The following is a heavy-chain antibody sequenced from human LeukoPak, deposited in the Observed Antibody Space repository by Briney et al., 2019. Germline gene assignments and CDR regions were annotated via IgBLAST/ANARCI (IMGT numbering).Heavy chain of an antibody. Sequence: GRSLRLSCAASGFTFSSYAMHWVRQAPGKGLEWVAVISYDGSNKYYADSVKGRFTISRDNSKNTLYPQMNSLRAEDTAVYYCARERAGLYGDYVFDYWGQGTLVTVSS. D-gene: IGHD4-17*01. CDR1: GFTFSSYA. CDR2: ISYDGSNK. CDR3: ARERAGLYGDYVFDY. J-gene: IGHJ4*02. V-gene: IGHV3-30*04.